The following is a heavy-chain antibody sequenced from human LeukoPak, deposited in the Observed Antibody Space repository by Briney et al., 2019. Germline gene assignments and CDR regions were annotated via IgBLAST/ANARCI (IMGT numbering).Heavy chain of an antibody. V-gene: IGHV3-48*03. CDR3: GRDYYDSSGPWYFDL. CDR1: GFTFSSYE. D-gene: IGHD3-22*01. CDR2: ISYSGSTI. J-gene: IGHJ2*01. Sequence: GGSLRLSCAASGFTFSSYEMNWVRQAPGNGLEWVSYISYSGSTIYYADSVKGRFTISRDNAKNSLYLQMNSLRAEDTAFYCCGRDYYDSSGPWYFDLWGRGTLVTVSS.